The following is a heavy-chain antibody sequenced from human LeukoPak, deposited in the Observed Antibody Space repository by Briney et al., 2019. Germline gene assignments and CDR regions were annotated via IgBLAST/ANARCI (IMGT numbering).Heavy chain of an antibody. CDR1: GFSVNDNY. J-gene: IGHJ4*02. CDR3: ARTNPVYGDYDY. Sequence: PGGSLRLSCAISGFSVNDNYMSWVRQAPGKGLQWVSVMFPDGRTYYADSVRRRFTISRDVASNTLLLQMDSLRADDTAVHYCARTNPVYGDYDYWGQGTLVTVSS. CDR2: MFPDGRT. V-gene: IGHV3-53*01. D-gene: IGHD4-17*01.